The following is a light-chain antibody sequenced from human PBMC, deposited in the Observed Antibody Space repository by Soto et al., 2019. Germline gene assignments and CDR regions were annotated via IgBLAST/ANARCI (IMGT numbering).Light chain of an antibody. CDR2: DVS. J-gene: IGLJ1*01. Sequence: QSALTQPASVSGSPGQSITISCTGTSSDVGGYNYVSWYQQHPGKAPKLMIYDVSNRPSGVSNRFSGSKPGNTASLTISGLQAEDEADYYCSSYTSSSTLGVFGTGTKFTVL. V-gene: IGLV2-14*01. CDR3: SSYTSSSTLGV. CDR1: SSDVGGYNY.